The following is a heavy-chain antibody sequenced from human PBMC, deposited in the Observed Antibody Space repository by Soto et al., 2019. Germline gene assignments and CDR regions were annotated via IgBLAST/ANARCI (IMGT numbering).Heavy chain of an antibody. CDR1: GFTFTDAW. CDR2: IKSKAEGGTA. V-gene: IGHV3-15*01. J-gene: IGHJ4*02. CDR3: TTLPLDY. Sequence: EVQLVESGGGLVKPGGSLTLSCAASGFTFTDAWMSWVRQAPGKGLEWVGRIKSKAEGGTADFAAPVKGRFTMSRDDSKNTLYLQMNSLKTEDTAVYYCTTLPLDYWGQGTLVTVSS.